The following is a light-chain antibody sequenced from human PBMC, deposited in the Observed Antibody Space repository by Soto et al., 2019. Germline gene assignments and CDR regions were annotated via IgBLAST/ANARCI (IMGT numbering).Light chain of an antibody. J-gene: IGLJ2*01. V-gene: IGLV2-14*01. CDR1: SSDVGGYNY. Sequence: QSVLTQPASGSGSPGQSITISCTGTSSDVGGYNYVSWYQQHPGKAPKLMIYDVSNRPSGVSNRFSGSKSGNTASLTISGLQAEDEADYYCSSYTSSSTLEGVVFGGGTKVTVL. CDR2: DVS. CDR3: SSYTSSSTLEGVV.